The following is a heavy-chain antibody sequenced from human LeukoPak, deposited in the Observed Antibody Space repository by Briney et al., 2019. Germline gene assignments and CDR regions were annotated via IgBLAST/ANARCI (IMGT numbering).Heavy chain of an antibody. D-gene: IGHD2-15*01. J-gene: IGHJ3*02. V-gene: IGHV1-46*01. CDR1: GYTFTSYY. CDR3: AIGYCRGGSCDDEPGDAFDI. CDR2: IYPSGGST. Sequence: ASVKVSCKASGYTFTSYYIHWVRQAPGQGPEWMGIIYPSGGSTTYAQKLQGRVTMTRDMSTSTVYMELSSLRSEDTAVYYCAIGYCRGGSCDDEPGDAFDIWGQGTMVAVSS.